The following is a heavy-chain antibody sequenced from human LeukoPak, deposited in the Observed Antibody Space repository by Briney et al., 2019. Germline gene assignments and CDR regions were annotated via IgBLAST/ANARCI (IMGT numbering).Heavy chain of an antibody. J-gene: IGHJ4*02. D-gene: IGHD6-19*01. CDR3: ARRSEYSGGWHDY. V-gene: IGHV3-23*01. Sequence: PGGSLRLSCAASGFTFSSYAMSWVRQAPGKGLEWVSAISGSGGSTYYADSVRGRFTVSRDNSKNTLYLQMDSLRAEDTAIYYCARRSEYSGGWHDYWGQGTLVTVSS. CDR1: GFTFSSYA. CDR2: ISGSGGST.